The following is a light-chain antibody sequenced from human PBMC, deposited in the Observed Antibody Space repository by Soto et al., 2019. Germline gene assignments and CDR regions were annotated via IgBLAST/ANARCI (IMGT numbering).Light chain of an antibody. V-gene: IGKV3-11*01. CDR1: ESFRGL. CDR3: QQRHMWPIT. J-gene: IGKJ5*01. Sequence: EVVLTQSPVTLSFSPGERATLSCRASESFRGLLAWYQQKPGQAPRLLIYDAYNRATGIPPRFSGSGSGTDFTLTISRLEPEDSAVYYCQQRHMWPITFGQGTRLEIK. CDR2: DAY.